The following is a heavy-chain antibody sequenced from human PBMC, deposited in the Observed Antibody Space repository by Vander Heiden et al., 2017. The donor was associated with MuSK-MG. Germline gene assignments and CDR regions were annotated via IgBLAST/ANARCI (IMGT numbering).Heavy chain of an antibody. CDR3: ARSGGHYYYYYYMDV. J-gene: IGHJ6*03. D-gene: IGHD3-3*01. CDR1: GGSISRYY. CDR2: IYYSGST. V-gene: IGHV4-59*01. Sequence: QVQLQESVTGLVKPSETLSLTCTVSGGSISRYYWSWIRQPPGKGLEWIGYIYYSGSTNYNPSRKSRVTISVDTSKNQFSLKLSSVTAADTAVYYCARSGGHYYYYYYMDVWCKGTTVTVYS.